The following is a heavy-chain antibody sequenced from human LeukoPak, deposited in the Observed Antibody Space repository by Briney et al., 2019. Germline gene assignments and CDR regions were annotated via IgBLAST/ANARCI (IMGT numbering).Heavy chain of an antibody. Sequence: ASVKVSCKASGYTFTSFWIQWVRQAPGQGLERMGLINPSDGSTTYTHRFQGRVTVTRDTSTSTVYTDLSSLKSEDTAVYYCTRTPRESSTMVGRWGQGTPVPGSS. D-gene: IGHD6-13*01. CDR2: INPSDGST. J-gene: IGHJ4*02. V-gene: IGHV1-46*01. CDR1: GYTFTSFW. CDR3: TRTPRESSTMVGR.